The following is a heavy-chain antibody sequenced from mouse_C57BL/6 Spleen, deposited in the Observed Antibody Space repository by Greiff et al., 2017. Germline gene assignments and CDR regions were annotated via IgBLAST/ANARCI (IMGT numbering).Heavy chain of an antibody. CDR3: ARRGDYDGFAY. Sequence: VQLQQSGPVLVKPGASVKMSCKASGYTFTDYYMNWVKQSHGKSLEWIGVINPYNGGTSYNQKFKGKDTLTVDKSSSTAYMELNSLTSEDSAVYYCARRGDYDGFAYWGQGTLVTVSA. V-gene: IGHV1-19*01. J-gene: IGHJ3*01. CDR1: GYTFTDYY. CDR2: INPYNGGT. D-gene: IGHD2-4*01.